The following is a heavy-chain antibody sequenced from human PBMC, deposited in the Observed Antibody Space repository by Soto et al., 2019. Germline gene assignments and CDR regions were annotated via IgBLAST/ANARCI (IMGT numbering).Heavy chain of an antibody. D-gene: IGHD4-17*01. Sequence: EVQLLESGGGLVQPGGSLRLSCAASGFTLSSYVMSWVRQAPGKGLEWVSAISGSGGSTYYADSVKGRFTISRDNSKNTLYLQMNSLRAEDTAVYYCAIPTTVIYFDYWGQGTLVTVSS. J-gene: IGHJ4*02. V-gene: IGHV3-23*01. CDR3: AIPTTVIYFDY. CDR2: ISGSGGST. CDR1: GFTLSSYV.